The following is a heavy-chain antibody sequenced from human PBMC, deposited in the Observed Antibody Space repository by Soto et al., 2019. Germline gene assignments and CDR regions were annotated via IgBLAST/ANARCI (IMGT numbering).Heavy chain of an antibody. Sequence: GGSLRLSCAASGFTFSSYGMHWVRQAPGKGLEWVAVISYDGSNKYYADSVKGRFTISRDNSKNTLYLQMNSLRAEDTAVYYCAKGSRDIVVVVATDWRSSNNWFDPWGQGTLVTVSS. J-gene: IGHJ5*02. CDR2: ISYDGSNK. CDR1: GFTFSSYG. V-gene: IGHV3-30*18. CDR3: AKGSRDIVVVVATDWRSSNNWFDP. D-gene: IGHD2-15*01.